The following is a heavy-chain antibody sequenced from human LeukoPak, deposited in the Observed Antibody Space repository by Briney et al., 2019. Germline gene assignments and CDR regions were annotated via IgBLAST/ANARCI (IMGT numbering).Heavy chain of an antibody. Sequence: PGGTLRLSCAASGFTFSTYAMHSVRQAPGKGLERGAVMWYDGGNKIYTASVKGRFTISRDNSKNTLYLQMNSMRAEDTAVYYGAKERAAAIKGYFDYWGQGTLVTVSS. J-gene: IGHJ4*02. CDR2: MWYDGGNK. V-gene: IGHV3-33*06. CDR3: AKERAAAIKGYFDY. D-gene: IGHD6-13*01. CDR1: GFTFSTYA.